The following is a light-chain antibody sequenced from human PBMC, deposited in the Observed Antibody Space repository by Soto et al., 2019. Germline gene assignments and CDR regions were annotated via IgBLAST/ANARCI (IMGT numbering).Light chain of an antibody. V-gene: IGKV1-5*03. Sequence: DIQMTQSPSTLSASVGDSVIITCRASQSISSWLAWYQQKPGKAPKLLIYKASSLESGVPSRFSGSGSGTEFTLTISSLQPDDFATYYCQQYNTYPAAFGPGTKVEIK. CDR2: KAS. CDR1: QSISSW. J-gene: IGKJ3*01. CDR3: QQYNTYPAA.